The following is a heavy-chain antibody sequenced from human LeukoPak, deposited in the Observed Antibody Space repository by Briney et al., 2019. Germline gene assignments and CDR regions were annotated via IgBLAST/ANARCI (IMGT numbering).Heavy chain of an antibody. Sequence: GASVKVSCKASGYTFTSYGISWVRQAPGQGLEWMGWISAYNGNTNYAQKLQGRVTMTTDTSTSTAYMELRSLRSDDTAVYYCARVIGAAGPRRSLFDYWGQGTLVTVSS. D-gene: IGHD6-19*01. CDR3: ARVIGAAGPRRSLFDY. V-gene: IGHV1-18*01. CDR1: GYTFTSYG. J-gene: IGHJ4*02. CDR2: ISAYNGNT.